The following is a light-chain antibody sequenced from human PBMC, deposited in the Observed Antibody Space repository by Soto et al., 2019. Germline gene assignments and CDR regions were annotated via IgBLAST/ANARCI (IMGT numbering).Light chain of an antibody. CDR1: QSVSSSY. CDR2: DAS. J-gene: IGKJ5*01. CDR3: QQRSNWPPIT. V-gene: IGKV3D-20*02. Sequence: EIVLTQSPDTLSLSLGARVPLSCRARQSVSSSYLAWYQQRPGQAPRLLIYDASNRATGIPARFSGSGSGTDFTLTISSLEPEDFAVYYCQQRSNWPPITFGQGTRLEI.